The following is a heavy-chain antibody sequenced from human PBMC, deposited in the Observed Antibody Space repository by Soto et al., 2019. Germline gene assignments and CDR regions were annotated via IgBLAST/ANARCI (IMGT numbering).Heavy chain of an antibody. Sequence: GGSLRLSCAASGFTFSSYWMHWVRQAPGKGLVWVSRINSDGSSTSYADSVKGRFTISRDNAKNTLYLQMNSLRAEDTAVYYCARDRSWLDTIFGVDTREVYYYYMDVWGKGTTVTVSS. CDR1: GFTFSSYW. V-gene: IGHV3-74*01. D-gene: IGHD3-3*01. J-gene: IGHJ6*03. CDR2: INSDGSST. CDR3: ARDRSWLDTIFGVDTREVYYYYMDV.